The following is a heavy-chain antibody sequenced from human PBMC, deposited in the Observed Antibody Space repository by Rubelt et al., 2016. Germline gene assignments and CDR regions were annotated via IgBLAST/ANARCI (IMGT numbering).Heavy chain of an antibody. V-gene: IGHV3-30*03. Sequence: QVQLVESGGGVVQPGGSLRLSCAASGFIFSNYGMHWVRQAPGRGLEWVAVISNDGSKQYFVDSVKGRFSISRDNSQNTQYLKINSLELDDTAVYYRALDSRGTHVDEGGQGTLVTVSS. D-gene: IGHD3-22*01. CDR2: ISNDGSKQ. CDR1: GFIFSNYG. CDR3: ALDSRGTHVDE. J-gene: IGHJ4*02.